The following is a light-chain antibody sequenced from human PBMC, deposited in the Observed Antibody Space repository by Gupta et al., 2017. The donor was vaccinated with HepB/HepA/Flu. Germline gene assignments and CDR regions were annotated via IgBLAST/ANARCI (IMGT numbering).Light chain of an antibody. J-gene: IGKJ1*01. Sequence: DIVMTQTPLSSPVTLGQPASISCRSSESLVHRDGSTYLNWLHQRPGQPPRLLIYRVSNRVSGVPDRFSGSGAGTDFTLIISRVEAEDVGIYYCRQDKRFPSTFGQGTKVEIE. CDR3: RQDKRFPST. CDR2: RVS. CDR1: ESLVHRDGSTY. V-gene: IGKV2-24*01.